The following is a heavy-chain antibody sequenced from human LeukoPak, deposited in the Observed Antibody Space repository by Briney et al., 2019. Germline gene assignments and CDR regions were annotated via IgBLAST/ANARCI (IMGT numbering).Heavy chain of an antibody. CDR3: ARGGLYGGNPFARPFDY. Sequence: EASVKVSCKASGYTFTGYYMHWVRQAPGQGLEWMGWINPNSGGTNYAQKFQGRVTMTRDTSISTAYMELSSLRSEDTAVYYCARGGLYGGNPFARPFDYWGQGTLVTVSS. CDR1: GYTFTGYY. CDR2: INPNSGGT. J-gene: IGHJ4*02. D-gene: IGHD4-23*01. V-gene: IGHV1-2*02.